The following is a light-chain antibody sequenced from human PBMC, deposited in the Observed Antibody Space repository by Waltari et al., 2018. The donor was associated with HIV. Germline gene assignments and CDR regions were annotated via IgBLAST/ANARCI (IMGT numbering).Light chain of an antibody. Sequence: QSALTQPPSAPGSPGQSVTISCTGTSSDVGGSKYVSWYQQHPGKAPKLMIYEVTKRPSGVPDRFSGSKSANTASLTVSGLQADDEADYYCNSYVGSNNWVFGGGTKLTVL. CDR3: NSYVGSNNWV. V-gene: IGLV2-8*01. J-gene: IGLJ3*02. CDR2: EVT. CDR1: SSDVGGSKY.